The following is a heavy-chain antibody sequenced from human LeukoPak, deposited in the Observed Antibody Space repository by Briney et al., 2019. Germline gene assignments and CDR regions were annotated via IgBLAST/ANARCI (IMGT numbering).Heavy chain of an antibody. D-gene: IGHD2-2*02. V-gene: IGHV3-23*01. J-gene: IGHJ4*02. CDR2: ISGSGGST. CDR1: GFTFSSYA. Sequence: GGSLRLSCAASGFTFSSYAMSWVRQAPGKGLEWVSAISGSGGSTYYADSVKGRFTISRDNSKNTLYLQMNSLRAEDTAVYYCARAASGYCSSTSCYTIDYWGQGTLVTVSS. CDR3: ARAASGYCSSTSCYTIDY.